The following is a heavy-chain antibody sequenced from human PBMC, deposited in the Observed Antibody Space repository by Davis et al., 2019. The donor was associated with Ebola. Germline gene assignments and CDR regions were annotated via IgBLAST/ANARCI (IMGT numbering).Heavy chain of an antibody. CDR2: INPILGAA. CDR3: SEQGFSGYKYFDS. J-gene: IGHJ4*02. CDR1: GYNFSYRW. D-gene: IGHD5-12*01. Sequence: KISCKGSGYNFSYRWIAWVRQAPGQGLEWMGRINPILGAADYAPTFQGRVTITADKSTVTTYLKFSSLRSEDTAVYYCSEQGFSGYKYFDSWGQGTQVTVSS. V-gene: IGHV1-69*08.